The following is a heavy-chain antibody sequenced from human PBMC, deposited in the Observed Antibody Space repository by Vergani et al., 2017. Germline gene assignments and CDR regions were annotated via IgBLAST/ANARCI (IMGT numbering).Heavy chain of an antibody. Sequence: QVQLQQWGAGLLKPSETLSLTCAVYGGSFSGYYWSWIRQPPGKGLEWIGEIKNSGSPNYNPSRKSRVTISIDTSKNQFSLKLNSVTAADTDVYYFAGGHLLSGSGSYYKKKNWFDPWGQGTLVTVSS. CDR3: AGGHLLSGSGSYYKKKNWFDP. J-gene: IGHJ5*02. D-gene: IGHD3-10*01. V-gene: IGHV4-34*01. CDR1: GGSFSGYY. CDR2: IKNSGSP.